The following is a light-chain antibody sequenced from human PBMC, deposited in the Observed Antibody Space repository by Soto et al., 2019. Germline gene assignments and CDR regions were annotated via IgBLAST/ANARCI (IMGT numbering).Light chain of an antibody. J-gene: IGLJ1*01. CDR2: DVN. CDR1: SSDVGIYNY. CDR3: SSFTSSSTYV. Sequence: SVRPQPAPVTGLPGQSITLSCTGTSSDVGIYNYVSWYQQHPGKAPKLMIYDVNNRPSGISNRFSGSKSGNTASLTISGLQAEDEADYYCSSFTSSSTYVFGTGTKVTVL. V-gene: IGLV2-14*01.